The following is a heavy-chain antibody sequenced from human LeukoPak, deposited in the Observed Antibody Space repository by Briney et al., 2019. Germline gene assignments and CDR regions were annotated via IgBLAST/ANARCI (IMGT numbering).Heavy chain of an antibody. D-gene: IGHD6-19*01. J-gene: IGHJ4*02. CDR3: AHRPSAYSSGWYGGYFDY. CDR1: GFSLSTSGVG. Sequence: SAPTLVNPTQTLTLTCTFSGFSLSTSGVGVGSFRQPPVKALECLALIYWDDDKRYSPSLKSRLTITKDTSKIQVVLTMTNMDPVDTATYYCAHRPSAYSSGWYGGYFDYWGQGTLVTVSS. CDR2: IYWDDDK. V-gene: IGHV2-5*02.